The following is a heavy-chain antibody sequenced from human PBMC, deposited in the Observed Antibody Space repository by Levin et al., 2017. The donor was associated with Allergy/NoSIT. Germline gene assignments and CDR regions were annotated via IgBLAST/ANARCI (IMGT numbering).Heavy chain of an antibody. J-gene: IGHJ6*03. CDR3: TSSLPVGYCSSTSCPNNRYYYYYMDV. V-gene: IGHV3-73*01. CDR2: IRSKANSYAT. CDR1: GFTFSGSA. D-gene: IGHD2-2*01. Sequence: AGGSLRLSCAASGFTFSGSAMHWVRQASGKGLEWVGRIRSKANSYATAYAASVKGRFTISRDDAKNTAYLQMNSLKTEDTAVYYCTSSLPVGYCSSTSCPNNRYYYYYMDVWGKGTTVTVSS.